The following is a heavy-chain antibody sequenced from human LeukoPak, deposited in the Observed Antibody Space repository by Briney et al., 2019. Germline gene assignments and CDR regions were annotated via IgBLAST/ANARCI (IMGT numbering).Heavy chain of an antibody. CDR3: ARAGGSYIGFDY. CDR2: IIPILGIA. D-gene: IGHD1-26*01. J-gene: IGHJ4*02. CDR1: GGTFSSYA. Sequence: GASVKVSCKASGGTFSSYAVSWVRQAPGQGLEWMGRIIPILGIANYAQKFQGRVTITADKSTSTAYMELSSLRSEDTAVYYCARAGGSYIGFDYWGQGTLVTVSS. V-gene: IGHV1-69*04.